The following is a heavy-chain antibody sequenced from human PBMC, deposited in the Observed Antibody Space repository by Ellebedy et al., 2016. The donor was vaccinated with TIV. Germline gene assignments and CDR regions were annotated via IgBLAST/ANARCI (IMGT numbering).Heavy chain of an antibody. CDR2: INHSGST. D-gene: IGHD5-12*01. CDR1: GGSFSGYY. Sequence: SETLSLXXAVYGGSFSGYYWSWIRQPPGKGLEWIGEINHSGSTNYNPSLKSRVTISVDTSKNQFSLKLSSVTAADTAVYYCARGIVATDWGQGTLVTVSS. V-gene: IGHV4-34*01. J-gene: IGHJ4*02. CDR3: ARGIVATD.